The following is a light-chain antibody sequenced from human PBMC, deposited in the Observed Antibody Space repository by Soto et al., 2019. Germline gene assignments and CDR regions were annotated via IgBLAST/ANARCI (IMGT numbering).Light chain of an antibody. Sequence: DIQMTKSPSTLSASVGDRVTITCRASQSISSWLAWYQQKPGKAPKLLIYDASSLESGVPSRFSGSGSGTEFTLTISSLQPDDFATYYCQQYNSYSPRLTFGGGTKVEIK. CDR1: QSISSW. CDR2: DAS. J-gene: IGKJ4*01. V-gene: IGKV1-5*01. CDR3: QQYNSYSPRLT.